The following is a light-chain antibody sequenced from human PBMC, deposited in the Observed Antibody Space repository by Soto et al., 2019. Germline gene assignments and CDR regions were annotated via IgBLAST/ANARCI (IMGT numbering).Light chain of an antibody. CDR1: SSNIGSNY. V-gene: IGLV1-40*01. CDR2: GNS. Sequence: QSVLTQPPSVSGTPGQRVTISCSGSSSNIGSNYVHWYQQLPGTAPKLLIYGNSNRPSGVPDRFSGSKSGTSASLAITGLQAEDEADYYCQSYDSSLSGSVFGGGTKLTVL. CDR3: QSYDSSLSGSV. J-gene: IGLJ2*01.